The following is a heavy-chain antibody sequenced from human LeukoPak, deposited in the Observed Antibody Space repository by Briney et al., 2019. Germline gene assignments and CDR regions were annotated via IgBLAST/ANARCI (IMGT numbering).Heavy chain of an antibody. Sequence: SETLSLTCTVSGGSISSSNYHWGWIRQPPGKGLEWIGNIYYTGITYYNTSLKGRVTISVDTSKKQFSLNLSSVTAADTAVYYCARGGAAFDPWGQGTPVTVSS. CDR2: IYYTGIT. CDR1: GGSISSSNYH. V-gene: IGHV4-39*07. D-gene: IGHD4-17*01. J-gene: IGHJ5*02. CDR3: ARGGAAFDP.